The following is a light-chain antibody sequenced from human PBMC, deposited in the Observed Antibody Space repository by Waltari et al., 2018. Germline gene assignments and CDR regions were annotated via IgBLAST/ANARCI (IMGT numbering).Light chain of an antibody. CDR3: SSYAGNRAVV. Sequence: QSALTQPASVSGSPGQSITVSCTGTSSDVGSYNLVSWYQQHPGKAPKLLLFEVSQRPSGISNRFSGSKSGNTASLTVSGLQAEDGADYYCSSYAGNRAVVFGGGTKLTVL. V-gene: IGLV2-23*02. CDR2: EVS. J-gene: IGLJ2*01. CDR1: SSDVGSYNL.